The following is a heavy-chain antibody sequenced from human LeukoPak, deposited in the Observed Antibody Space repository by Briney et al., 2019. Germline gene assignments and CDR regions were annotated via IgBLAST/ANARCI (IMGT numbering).Heavy chain of an antibody. CDR2: IYTSGST. CDR3: ARDLGPRITMVRGVFDAFDI. Sequence: PSETLSLTCTVPGGSISSYYWSWIRQPAGKGLEWIGRIYTSGSTNYNPSLKSRVTMSVDTSKNQFSLKLSSVTAADTAVYYCARDLGPRITMVRGVFDAFDIWGQGTMVTVSS. CDR1: GGSISSYY. J-gene: IGHJ3*02. D-gene: IGHD3-10*01. V-gene: IGHV4-4*07.